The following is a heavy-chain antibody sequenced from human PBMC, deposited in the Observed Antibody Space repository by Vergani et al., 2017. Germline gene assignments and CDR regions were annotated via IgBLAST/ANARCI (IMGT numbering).Heavy chain of an antibody. Sequence: QVQLQQWGAGLLKPSETLSLTCAVYGGSFSGYYWSWIRQPPGKGREWIGEINHSGSTNYNPSRKSRVTISVDTSKNQFSLKLSSVTAADTAVYYCARARIAARGWFDPWGQGTLVTVSS. CDR2: INHSGST. CDR3: ARARIAARGWFDP. J-gene: IGHJ5*02. V-gene: IGHV4-34*01. CDR1: GGSFSGYY. D-gene: IGHD6-6*01.